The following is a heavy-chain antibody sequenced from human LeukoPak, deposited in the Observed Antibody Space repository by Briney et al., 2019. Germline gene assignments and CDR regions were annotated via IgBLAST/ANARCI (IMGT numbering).Heavy chain of an antibody. CDR3: AKDWDYYGSGSYY. D-gene: IGHD3-10*01. V-gene: IGHV3-23*01. J-gene: IGHJ4*02. CDR1: GSTFSSYA. CDR2: ISGSGGST. Sequence: PGGSLRLSCAASGSTFSSYAMSWVRQAPGKGLEWVSAISGSGGSTYYADSVKGRFTISRDNSKNTLYLQMNSLRAEDTAVYYCAKDWDYYGSGSYYWGQGTLVTVSS.